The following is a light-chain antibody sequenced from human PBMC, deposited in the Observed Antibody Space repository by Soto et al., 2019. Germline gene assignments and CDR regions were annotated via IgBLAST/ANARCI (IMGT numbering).Light chain of an antibody. CDR1: SSDVGYHNY. Sequence: ALTQPASVSGSPGRSITISCTGNSSDVGYHNYVSWYRQHPGKAPRLMIYEVNNRPSGVSNRFSGSKSGNTASLTISGLQAEDEADYYCSSCTSSNTLLYVFGTGTKVTVL. CDR3: SSCTSSNTLLYV. CDR2: EVN. V-gene: IGLV2-14*01. J-gene: IGLJ1*01.